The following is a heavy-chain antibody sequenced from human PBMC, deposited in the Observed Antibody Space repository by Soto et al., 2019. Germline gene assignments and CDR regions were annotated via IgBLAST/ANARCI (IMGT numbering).Heavy chain of an antibody. CDR2: IGGSGGDI. CDR3: ARTARVFDY. V-gene: IGHV3-11*01. D-gene: IGHD6-6*01. CDR1: GFTFNDYY. J-gene: IGHJ4*02. Sequence: GGSLRLSCAASGFTFNDYYMSWIRQAPGKGLECLSYIGGSGGDISYADSVRGRFTISRDNARNSLYLQMNSLRADDTAVYYCARTARVFDYWGQGTLVTVSS.